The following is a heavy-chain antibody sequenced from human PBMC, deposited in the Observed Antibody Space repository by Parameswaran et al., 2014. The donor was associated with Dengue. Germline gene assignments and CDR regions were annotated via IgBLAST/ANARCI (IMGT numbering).Heavy chain of an antibody. V-gene: IGHV3-11*01. CDR2: IDKSGYIL. D-gene: IGHD3-10*01. Sequence: VRQAPGKRLEWVSYIDKSGYILYSADSVKGRFTISRDNAKNSLYLQMNSLRVEDTAVYYCARGGGIDTWGQGTLVTVSS. J-gene: IGHJ5*02. CDR3: ARGGGIDT.